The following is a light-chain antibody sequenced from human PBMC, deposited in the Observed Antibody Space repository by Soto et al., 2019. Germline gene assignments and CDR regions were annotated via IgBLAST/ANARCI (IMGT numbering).Light chain of an antibody. CDR1: QDINIC. CDR3: QQGKDFPLT. Sequence: DIQMTQSPSSVSAFVGDRVTITCRASQDINICLAWYQEKPGLAPNLLIYRASSLLGGVPSRFSGSGSGTYFTLTISSLQPEDLGTYYCQQGKDFPLTFXGGTKVDIK. J-gene: IGKJ4*01. V-gene: IGKV1-12*01. CDR2: RAS.